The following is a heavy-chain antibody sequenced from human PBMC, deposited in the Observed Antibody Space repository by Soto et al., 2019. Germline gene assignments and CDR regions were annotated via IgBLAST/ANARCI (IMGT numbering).Heavy chain of an antibody. CDR3: ARDGHYCSGGSCPLDY. V-gene: IGHV3-30-3*01. CDR1: GFTFSSYA. Sequence: SGFTFSSYAMHWVRQAPGKGLEWVAVISYDGSNKYYADSVKGRFTISRDNSKNTLYLQMNSLRAEDTAVYYCARDGHYCSGGSCPLDYWGQGTLVTVSS. J-gene: IGHJ4*02. D-gene: IGHD2-15*01. CDR2: ISYDGSNK.